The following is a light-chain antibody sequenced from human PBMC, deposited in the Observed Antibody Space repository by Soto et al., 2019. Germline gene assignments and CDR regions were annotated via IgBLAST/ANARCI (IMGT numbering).Light chain of an antibody. Sequence: KLSAATVSVSQGGRATLSCRASQSISDTLAWYQQKPGQAPRLLIYGASTRAPGFPARFSGSGSGTDFTLTISSLQSEDFAVYYCPHYNNWPRPFGQRTK. J-gene: IGKJ1*01. CDR1: QSISDT. V-gene: IGKV3-15*01. CDR2: GAS. CDR3: PHYNNWPRP.